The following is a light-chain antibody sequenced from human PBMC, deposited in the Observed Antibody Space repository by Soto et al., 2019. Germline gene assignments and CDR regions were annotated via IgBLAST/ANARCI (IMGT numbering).Light chain of an antibody. J-gene: IGKJ1*01. CDR2: GAS. Sequence: EIVLTQPPGTLSLSPGGRATLSCRASRSVSSSYLAWYQQKPGQAPRLLIYGASSRATGIPDRFSGSGSGTDFTLTISRLEPEDFAVYYCQQYGSSPQTFGQGTKVDIK. V-gene: IGKV3-20*01. CDR1: RSVSSSY. CDR3: QQYGSSPQT.